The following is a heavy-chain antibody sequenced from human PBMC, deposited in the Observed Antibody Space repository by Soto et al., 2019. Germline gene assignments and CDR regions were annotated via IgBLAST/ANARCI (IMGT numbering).Heavy chain of an antibody. CDR2: IIPIFGTV. Sequence: ASVKVSCKASGGTFSSYAISWVRQAPGQGLEWMGGIIPIFGTVNYAQKFQGRVTITADESTSTAYMELSSLRSEDTAVYYYARVGTHYDILTGYYTLYWFDPWGQGTLVTVSS. V-gene: IGHV1-69*13. CDR3: ARVGTHYDILTGYYTLYWFDP. CDR1: GGTFSSYA. J-gene: IGHJ5*02. D-gene: IGHD3-9*01.